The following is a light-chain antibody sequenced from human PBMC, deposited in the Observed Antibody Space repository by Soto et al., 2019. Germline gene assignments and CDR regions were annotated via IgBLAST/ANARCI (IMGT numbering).Light chain of an antibody. V-gene: IGKV3-15*01. CDR1: QSVSSN. Sequence: EIVMTQSPATLSVSPGERATLSCRASQSVSSNLAWYQQKPGHAPRLLIYGASTRATGIPARFSGSGSGTEFTLTISSLQSEDFAVYYCQQYNNWPQSFGQGTKLEIK. J-gene: IGKJ2*01. CDR2: GAS. CDR3: QQYNNWPQS.